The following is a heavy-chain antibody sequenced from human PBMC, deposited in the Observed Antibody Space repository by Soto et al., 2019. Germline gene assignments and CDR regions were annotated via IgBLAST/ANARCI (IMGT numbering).Heavy chain of an antibody. V-gene: IGHV4-4*02. Sequence: SETLSLTCAVSGVSIGSPNWWTWVRQAPGKGLEWIGEMWPSGGTTYNPSLRNRVTISVDNSKNHLSLKLSSLRSEDTAVYYCARGPHDDYGVDYFDYWGQGTLVTVSS. D-gene: IGHD4-17*01. CDR2: MWPSGGT. CDR1: GVSIGSPNW. CDR3: ARGPHDDYGVDYFDY. J-gene: IGHJ4*02.